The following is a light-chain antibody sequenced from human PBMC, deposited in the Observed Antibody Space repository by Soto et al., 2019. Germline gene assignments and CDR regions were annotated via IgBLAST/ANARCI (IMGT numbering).Light chain of an antibody. J-gene: IGKJ1*01. CDR2: GAS. V-gene: IGKV3-20*01. CDR3: QQYGSSPRT. CDR1: QSVSSN. Sequence: EVVMTQSPATLSVSPGERATLSCRASQSVSSNLAWYQQEPGQAPRLLIYGASSRATGIPDRFSGSGAGTDFTLTISRLEPEDFAVYYCQQYGSSPRTFGQGTKVDVK.